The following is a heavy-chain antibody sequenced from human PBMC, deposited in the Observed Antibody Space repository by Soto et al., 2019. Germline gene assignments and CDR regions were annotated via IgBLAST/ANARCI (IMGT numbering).Heavy chain of an antibody. Sequence: GESLKISCKGSGYSFTSYWISWVRQMPGKGMEWMGRIDPSDSYTNYSPSFQGHVTISADKSISTAYLQWSSLKASDTVMYYCARHPLPSSFYYYYGMDVWGQGTTVTVSS. CDR2: IDPSDSYT. CDR1: GYSFTSYW. J-gene: IGHJ6*02. D-gene: IGHD2-2*01. V-gene: IGHV5-10-1*01. CDR3: ARHPLPSSFYYYYGMDV.